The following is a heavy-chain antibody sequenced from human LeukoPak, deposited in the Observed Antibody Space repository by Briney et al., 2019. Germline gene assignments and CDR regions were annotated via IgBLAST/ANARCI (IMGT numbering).Heavy chain of an antibody. V-gene: IGHV4-59*01. J-gene: IGHJ4*02. CDR3: ARYSAAAGRYYFDY. CDR2: IYYSGSP. Sequence: PSETLSLTCTVSGGSISNYFWAWIRQPPGKGLEWLGYIYYSGSPNYNPSLKSRVTISLDTSKNHFSLKLSSVTAADTAVYYCARYSAAAGRYYFDYWGQGTLVTVSS. D-gene: IGHD6-13*01. CDR1: GGSISNYF.